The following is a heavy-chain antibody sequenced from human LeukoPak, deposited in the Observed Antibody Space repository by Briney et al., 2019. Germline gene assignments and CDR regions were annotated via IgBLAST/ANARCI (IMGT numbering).Heavy chain of an antibody. J-gene: IGHJ4*02. CDR1: GYSFSSYW. Sequence: GESLKISCYGSGYSFSSYWIGWVRQMPGKGLEWMGIIYPGDSDTRYSPSFRGQVTISADKSISTAYLQWSSLKASDTAMHYCARSANCRGGNNVWGQGTLVTVSS. D-gene: IGHD5-24*01. CDR2: IYPGDSDT. CDR3: ARSANCRGGNNV. V-gene: IGHV5-51*03.